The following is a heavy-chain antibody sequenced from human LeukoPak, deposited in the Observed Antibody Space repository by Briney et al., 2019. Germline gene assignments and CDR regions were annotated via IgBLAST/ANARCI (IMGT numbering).Heavy chain of an antibody. Sequence: SETLSLTCTVSGDSISSYHWSWIRQPPGKGLEWIGHIYYTGSTNYNPSLKSRVTISLDTSKNQFSLKLSSVTAADTAVYYCASTREDIVVVPAATYYYYGMDVWGQGTTVTVSS. D-gene: IGHD2-2*01. CDR3: ASTREDIVVVPAATYYYYGMDV. V-gene: IGHV4-59*08. J-gene: IGHJ6*02. CDR1: GDSISSYH. CDR2: IYYTGST.